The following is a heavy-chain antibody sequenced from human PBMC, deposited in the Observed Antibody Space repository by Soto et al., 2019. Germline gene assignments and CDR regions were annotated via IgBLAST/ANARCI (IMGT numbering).Heavy chain of an antibody. J-gene: IGHJ4*02. CDR1: GFTFSDYA. V-gene: IGHV3-30*18. CDR3: AKGGRQWLVTSDFNY. D-gene: IGHD6-19*01. Sequence: VQLVESGGGVVQPGRSLRLSCAASGFTFSDYAMHWVRQAPGKGLEWVAVVSHDGRNTHYADSVKGRFTISRNSFKNTVYLKMTRLRAEDTAVYYFAKGGRQWLVTSDFNYWGQGAVVTVSS. CDR2: VSHDGRNT.